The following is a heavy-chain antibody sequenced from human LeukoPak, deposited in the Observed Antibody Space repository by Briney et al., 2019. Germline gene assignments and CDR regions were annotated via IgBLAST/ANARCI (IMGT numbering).Heavy chain of an antibody. V-gene: IGHV3-30-3*01. CDR3: AKVPTTVTIKANDY. J-gene: IGHJ4*02. CDR2: ISYDGSNK. Sequence: GGSLRLSCAASGFTFSSYAMHWVRQAPGKGLEWVAVISYDGSNKYYADSVKGRFTISRDNSKNTLYLQMNSLRAEDTAVYYCAKVPTTVTIKANDYWGQGTLVTVSS. D-gene: IGHD4-17*01. CDR1: GFTFSSYA.